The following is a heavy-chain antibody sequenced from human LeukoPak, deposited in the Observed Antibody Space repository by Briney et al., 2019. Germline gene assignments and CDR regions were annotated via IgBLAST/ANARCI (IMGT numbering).Heavy chain of an antibody. D-gene: IGHD1-26*01. CDR2: IREDGNER. CDR3: VRDYRGGWNDY. CDR1: GFTFTKHW. Sequence: GGSLRLSCVATGFTFTKHWMSWVGQSGGKGLECVAQIREDGNERHYVASVKGRFTISRDNARTSLYLQMNNVRVDDTAVYYCVRDYRGGWNDYWGQGTQVTVSS. J-gene: IGHJ4*02. V-gene: IGHV3-7*01.